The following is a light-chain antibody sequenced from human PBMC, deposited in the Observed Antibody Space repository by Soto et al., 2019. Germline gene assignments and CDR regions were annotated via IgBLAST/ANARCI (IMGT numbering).Light chain of an antibody. J-gene: IGKJ1*01. V-gene: IGKV1-6*01. CDR2: GAS. CDR3: LQTDNLPRT. Sequence: AIQMTQSPSSLSASVGDRVTITCRASQGIRNDLGWYQQKPGKAPKLLIYGASALQSGVPARFSGSGSGTDVTLTISNMQREDFATYYCLQTDNLPRTFGQGTKVEFK. CDR1: QGIRND.